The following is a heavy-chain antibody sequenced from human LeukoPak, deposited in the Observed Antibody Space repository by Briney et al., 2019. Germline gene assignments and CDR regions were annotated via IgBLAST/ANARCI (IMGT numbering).Heavy chain of an antibody. J-gene: IGHJ4*02. CDR1: GYTFTSYG. Sequence: ASVKVSCKASGYTFTSYGISWVRQAPGHGLEGMGWISAYNSNTNYAQKLQGRVTMTTVTSTSTAYMELGSLRSDDTAVYYCARALGIAASDYWGQGTLVTVSS. V-gene: IGHV1-18*01. CDR2: ISAYNSNT. D-gene: IGHD6-13*01. CDR3: ARALGIAASDY.